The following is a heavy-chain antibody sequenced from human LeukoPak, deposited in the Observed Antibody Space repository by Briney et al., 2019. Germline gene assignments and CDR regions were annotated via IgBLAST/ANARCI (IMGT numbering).Heavy chain of an antibody. CDR2: IYYSGST. CDR1: GGFISTYY. J-gene: IGHJ4*02. D-gene: IGHD6-13*01. CDR3: ARRMSSSWYAWDY. V-gene: IGHV4-59*08. Sequence: SETLSLTCTVSGGFISTYYWSWIRQPPGKGLEWIGYIYYSGSTKYNPSLKSRVTISVDTSKNQFSLKLSSVTAADTAVYYCARRMSSSWYAWDYWGQGTLVTVSS.